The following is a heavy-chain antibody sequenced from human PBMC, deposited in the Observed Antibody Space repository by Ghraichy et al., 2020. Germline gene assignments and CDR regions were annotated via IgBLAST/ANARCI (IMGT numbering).Heavy chain of an antibody. V-gene: IGHV1-18*01. Sequence: GESLNISCKASGYTFSNYGINWVRQAPGQGLEWMGWISAYNGNTNYAQKVQDRVTMTTYTSTSTAYMELMSLRSDDTAVYYCARGGFGVGASPFDYWGQGTLVTVSS. CDR1: GYTFSNYG. D-gene: IGHD1-26*01. CDR2: ISAYNGNT. CDR3: ARGGFGVGASPFDY. J-gene: IGHJ4*02.